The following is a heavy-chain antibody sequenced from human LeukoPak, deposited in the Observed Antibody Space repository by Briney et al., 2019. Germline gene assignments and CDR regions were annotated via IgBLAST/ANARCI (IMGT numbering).Heavy chain of an antibody. CDR3: ARHGSSWYEKDYFDY. CDR2: INHSGST. CDR1: GGSFSGYY. V-gene: IGHV4-34*01. Sequence: PSETLSLTCAVYGGSFSGYYWSWIRQPPGKGLEWIGEINHSGSTNYNPSLKSRVTISVDTSKNQFSLKLSSVTAADTALYYCARHGSSWYEKDYFDYWGQGTLVTVSS. D-gene: IGHD6-13*01. J-gene: IGHJ4*02.